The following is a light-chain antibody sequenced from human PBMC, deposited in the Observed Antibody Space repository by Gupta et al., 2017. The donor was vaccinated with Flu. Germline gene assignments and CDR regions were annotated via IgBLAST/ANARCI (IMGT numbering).Light chain of an antibody. V-gene: IGLV2-14*01. CDR3: SSYTSSSTPYV. Sequence: QSALTQPASVSGSPGQSINISCTGTSSDVGGYNFVSWYQQRPGKAPKLMIYEVSNRPPGVSSRFSGSKSGNTASLTISGLQADDEADYYCSSYTSSSTPYVFGTGTKVTVL. J-gene: IGLJ1*01. CDR1: SSDVGGYNF. CDR2: EVS.